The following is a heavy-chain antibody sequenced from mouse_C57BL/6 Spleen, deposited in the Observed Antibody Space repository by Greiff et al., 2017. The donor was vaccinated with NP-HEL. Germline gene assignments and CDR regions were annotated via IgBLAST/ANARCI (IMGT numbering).Heavy chain of an antibody. V-gene: IGHV1-26*01. CDR1: GYTFTDYY. CDR2: INPNNGGT. D-gene: IGHD1-1*01. CDR3: ARKGYYYGSSP. J-gene: IGHJ3*01. Sequence: EVQLQQSGPELVKPGASVKISCKASGYTFTDYYMNWVKQSHGKSLEWIGDINPNNGGTSYNQKFKGKATLTVDKSSSTAYMELRSLTSEDSAVYYCARKGYYYGSSPWGQGTLVTVSA.